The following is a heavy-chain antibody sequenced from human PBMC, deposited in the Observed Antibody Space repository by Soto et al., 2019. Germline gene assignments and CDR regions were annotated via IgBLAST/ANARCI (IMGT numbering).Heavy chain of an antibody. J-gene: IGHJ4*02. D-gene: IGHD2-21*02. V-gene: IGHV1-46*01. Sequence: ASVKVSCKASGYTFTSYYMHWVRQAPGQGLEWMGIINPSGGSTSYAQKFQGRVTMTRDTSTSTVYMELSSLRSEDTAVYYCARDQGHYCGGDCCDSRYLPDYWGQGTLVTVSS. CDR1: GYTFTSYY. CDR3: ARDQGHYCGGDCCDSRYLPDY. CDR2: INPSGGST.